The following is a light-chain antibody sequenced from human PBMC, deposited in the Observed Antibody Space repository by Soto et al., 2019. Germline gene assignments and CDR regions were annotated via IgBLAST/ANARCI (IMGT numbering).Light chain of an antibody. CDR3: QQYQTYWT. V-gene: IGKV1-5*03. CDR2: EAS. CDR1: QSISYW. J-gene: IGKJ1*01. Sequence: DIQMTQSPSTLSASAGDRVTITCRASQSISYWLAWYQQKPGKAPKLLIYEASTLESGVPSRFSGSGSGTEFTLTISSLQPDDFANYYCQQYQTYWTFGQGTKVEIK.